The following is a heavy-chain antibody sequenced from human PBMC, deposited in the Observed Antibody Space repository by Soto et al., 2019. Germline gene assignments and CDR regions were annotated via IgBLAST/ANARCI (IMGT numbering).Heavy chain of an antibody. CDR1: GGSISSGDYY. J-gene: IGHJ4*02. V-gene: IGHV4-30-4*01. CDR3: ARERDGYCVDY. CDR2: IFHSGST. Sequence: SETLSLTCTVSGGSISSGDYYWSWIRQPPGKGLEWIAYIFHSGSTDYNPSLKSRVIISADTSKNQFSLKLSSVTAADTAVYYCARERDGYCVDYWGQGTLVTVSS. D-gene: IGHD5-12*01.